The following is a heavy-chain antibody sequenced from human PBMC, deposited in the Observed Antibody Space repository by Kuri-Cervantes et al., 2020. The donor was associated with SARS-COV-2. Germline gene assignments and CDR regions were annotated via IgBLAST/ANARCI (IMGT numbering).Heavy chain of an antibody. CDR2: ISAYNGNT. V-gene: IGHV1-18*01. J-gene: IGHJ3*02. CDR1: GYTFTSYG. CDR3: ARPRGIVVVPAAMGGAFDI. D-gene: IGHD2-2*01. Sequence: GESLKISCKASGYTFTSYGISWVRQAPGQGLEWMGWISAYNGNTNYAQKLQGRVTMTTDTSTSTAYMELGSLRSDDTAVYYCARPRGIVVVPAAMGGAFDIWGQGTMVTVSS.